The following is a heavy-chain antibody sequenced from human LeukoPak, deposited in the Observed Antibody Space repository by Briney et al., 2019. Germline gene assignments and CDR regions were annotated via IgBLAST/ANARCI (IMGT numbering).Heavy chain of an antibody. CDR1: GGSISSYY. V-gene: IGHV4-59*12. CDR2: IYYSGST. D-gene: IGHD3-10*01. Sequence: SETLSLTCTVSGGSISSYYWSWIRQPPGKGLEWIGYIYYSGSTNYNPSLKSRVTMSVDTSKNKFSLKLSSVTAADTAVYYCARDSGTTGEVKFDPWGQGTLVTVSS. CDR3: ARDSGTTGEVKFDP. J-gene: IGHJ5*02.